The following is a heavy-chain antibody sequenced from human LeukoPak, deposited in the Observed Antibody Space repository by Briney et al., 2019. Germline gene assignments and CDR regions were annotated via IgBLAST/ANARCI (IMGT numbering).Heavy chain of an antibody. D-gene: IGHD4-17*01. V-gene: IGHV3-7*01. Sequence: GGSLRLSCAASGFTFSSYWMSWVRQAPGKGLEWVANIKQDGSEKYYVDSVKGRFTISRDNAKNSLYLQMNSLRAEDTAVHYCARTPVTRGPYFDYWGQGTLVTVSS. CDR2: IKQDGSEK. J-gene: IGHJ4*02. CDR3: ARTPVTRGPYFDY. CDR1: GFTFSSYW.